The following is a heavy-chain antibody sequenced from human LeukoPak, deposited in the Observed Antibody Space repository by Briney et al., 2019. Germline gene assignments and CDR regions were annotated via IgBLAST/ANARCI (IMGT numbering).Heavy chain of an antibody. D-gene: IGHD1-26*01. Sequence: PGGSLRLSCAASGFTLTWHVMHWVRQAPGKALEYVSFIHHNGEMTSYAESVRGRFTVSRDNSKNTLFLELSSLRTDDTAVYYCVRDMSGKYSFDYWGQGTLVTVSS. CDR3: VRDMSGKYSFDY. V-gene: IGHV3-64D*06. CDR2: IHHNGEMT. J-gene: IGHJ4*02. CDR1: GFTLTWHV.